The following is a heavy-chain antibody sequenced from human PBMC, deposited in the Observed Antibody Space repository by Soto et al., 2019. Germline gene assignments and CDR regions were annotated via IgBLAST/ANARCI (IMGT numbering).Heavy chain of an antibody. CDR1: GFTFSSYW. CDR2: INSDGSST. CDR3: AGGSSSHYPDYYGMDV. J-gene: IGHJ6*02. D-gene: IGHD6-6*01. V-gene: IGHV3-74*01. Sequence: PGGSLRLSCAASGFTFSSYWMHWVRQAPGKGLVWVSRINSDGSSTSYADSVKGRFTISRDNAKNTLYLQMNSLRAEDTAVYYCAGGSSSHYPDYYGMDVWGQGTTVTVSS.